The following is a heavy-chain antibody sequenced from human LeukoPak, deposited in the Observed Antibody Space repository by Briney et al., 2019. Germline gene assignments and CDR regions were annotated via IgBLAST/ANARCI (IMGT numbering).Heavy chain of an antibody. CDR3: AQRGIYYVFDY. J-gene: IGHJ4*02. V-gene: IGHV3-7*03. D-gene: IGHD3-16*01. Sequence: SGGSLRLSCAASGFTFSSYWMNWARQAPGKGLEWVASINHNGNVNYYVDSVKGRFTISRDNAKNSLYLQMNSLRAEDTAVYYCAQRGIYYVFDYWGQGTLVTVSS. CDR1: GFTFSSYW. CDR2: INHNGNVN.